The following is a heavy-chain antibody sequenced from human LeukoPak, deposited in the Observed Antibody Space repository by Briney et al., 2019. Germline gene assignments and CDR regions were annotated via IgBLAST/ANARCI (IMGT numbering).Heavy chain of an antibody. J-gene: IGHJ5*02. D-gene: IGHD3-3*01. CDR2: IIPIFGTA. CDR3: ARTYDFWSGGWIDP. Sequence: ASVKVSCKASGGTFSSYAISWVRQAPGQGLEWMGGIIPIFGTANYAQKFQGRVTITADESTSTAYMELSSLISEDTAVYYCARTYDFWSGGWIDPWGPGTLVTVSS. CDR1: GGTFSSYA. V-gene: IGHV1-69*01.